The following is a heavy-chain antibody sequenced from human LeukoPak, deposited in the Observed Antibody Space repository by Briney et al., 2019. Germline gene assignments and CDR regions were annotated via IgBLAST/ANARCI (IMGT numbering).Heavy chain of an antibody. Sequence: PSETLSLTCTVSGGSISSYYWSWIRQPAGKGLEWIGRIYTGGTTNYNPSLKSRVTMSVDTSKNQFSLSLSSVTAADTAVYYCARDNYDNTNYFDPWGQGTLVTVSS. CDR1: GGSISSYY. CDR2: IYTGGTT. D-gene: IGHD3-22*01. V-gene: IGHV4-4*07. J-gene: IGHJ5*02. CDR3: ARDNYDNTNYFDP.